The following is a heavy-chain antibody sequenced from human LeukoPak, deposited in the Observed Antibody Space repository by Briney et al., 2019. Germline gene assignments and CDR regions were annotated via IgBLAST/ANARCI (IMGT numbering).Heavy chain of an antibody. D-gene: IGHD6-13*01. CDR1: GFTFSSYG. V-gene: IGHV3-23*01. Sequence: PGGSLRLSCAASGFTFSSYGMSWVRQAPGKGLEWVSAISGSGGSTYYADSVKGRFTISRDNAKNSLYLQMNSLRAEDTAVYYCASGSSSWYSVDYWGQGTLVTVSS. CDR2: ISGSGGST. CDR3: ASGSSSWYSVDY. J-gene: IGHJ4*02.